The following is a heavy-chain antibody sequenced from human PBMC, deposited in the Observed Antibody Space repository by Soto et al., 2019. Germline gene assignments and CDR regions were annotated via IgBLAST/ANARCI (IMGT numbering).Heavy chain of an antibody. J-gene: IGHJ6*02. CDR3: ARSDCCGGSCYSWGESAYYYCMDV. D-gene: IGHD2-15*01. CDR1: GGTFSSYA. CDR2: IIPIFGTA. Sequence: SVKVSCKASGGTFSSYAISWVRQAPGQGLEWMGGIIPIFGTANNAQKFQGRATITADESTSTAYMELSSLRSEDTAVYYCARSDCCGGSCYSWGESAYYYCMDVWGQGTTVTVSS. V-gene: IGHV1-69*13.